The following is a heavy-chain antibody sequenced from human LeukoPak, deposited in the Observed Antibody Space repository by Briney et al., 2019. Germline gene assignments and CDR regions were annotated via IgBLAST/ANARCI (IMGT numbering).Heavy chain of an antibody. CDR3: ARDQYLDY. V-gene: IGHV3-30-3*01. J-gene: IGHJ4*02. CDR2: ISYDGSNK. Sequence: GGPLRISGAAAGLTFISYAMHWVRQDPAKGLEWVAVISYDGSNKYYADSVRGRFTISRDNAKNSLYLQMNSLRAEDTAVYYCARDQYLDYRGQGTLVTVSS. CDR1: GLTFISYA.